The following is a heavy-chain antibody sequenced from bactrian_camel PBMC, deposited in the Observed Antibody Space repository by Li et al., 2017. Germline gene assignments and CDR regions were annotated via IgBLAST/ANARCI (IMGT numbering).Heavy chain of an antibody. V-gene: IGHV3S26*01. D-gene: IGHD6*01. CDR1: GFTSF. Sequence: VQLVESGGGLVQPGGSLRLSCAASGFTSFMTWVRQAPGKGLEWVSAINSDGSTSYADSVKGNFAISKDNAKNTLNLQMNSLKPEDTAMYYCAAVDAVSYVCRWSSTFRFGYWGQGTQVTVS. J-gene: IGHJ6*01. CDR2: INSDGST. CDR3: AAVDAVSYVCRWSSTFRFGY.